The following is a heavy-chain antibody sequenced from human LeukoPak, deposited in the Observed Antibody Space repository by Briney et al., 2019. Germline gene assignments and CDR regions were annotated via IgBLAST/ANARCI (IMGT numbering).Heavy chain of an antibody. V-gene: IGHV3-30*04. CDR3: AKDGYYYDSSAHFDY. CDR2: MSYDGSHK. J-gene: IGHJ4*02. CDR1: GFTFTSYT. D-gene: IGHD3-22*01. Sequence: GRSLRLSCVASGFTFTSYTMHWVRQAPGKGLEWVAVMSYDGSHKFHADSVKGRFTISRDNSKNTLYLQMNSLRAEDTAVYYCAKDGYYYDSSAHFDYWGQGTLVTVSS.